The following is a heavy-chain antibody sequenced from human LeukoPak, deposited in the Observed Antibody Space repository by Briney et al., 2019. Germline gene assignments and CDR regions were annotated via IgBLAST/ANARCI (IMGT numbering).Heavy chain of an antibody. CDR3: ATGEYYYMDV. J-gene: IGHJ6*03. Sequence: ASVKVSCKVSRYTLTELSVHWVRQAPGKGLEWMGGFDPEHGETIYAQKFQGRVTMTEDTSTDTAYMELSSLRSEDTAVYYCATGEYYYMDVWGKGTTVTVSS. CDR1: RYTLTELS. CDR2: FDPEHGET. V-gene: IGHV1-24*01.